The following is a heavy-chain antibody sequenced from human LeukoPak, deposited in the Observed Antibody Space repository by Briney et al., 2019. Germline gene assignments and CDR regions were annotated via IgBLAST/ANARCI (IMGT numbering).Heavy chain of an antibody. CDR2: ISSSSSYI. V-gene: IGHV3-21*01. CDR1: GFTFSSYS. D-gene: IGHD3-3*01. CDR3: ARAPSAIFGVVITL. Sequence: GGSLGLSCAASGFTFSSYSMTWVRQAPGKGLEWVSSISSSSSYIYYADSVKGRFTISRDNAKNSLYLQMNSLRAEDTAVYYCARAPSAIFGVVITLWGQGTLVTVSS. J-gene: IGHJ4*02.